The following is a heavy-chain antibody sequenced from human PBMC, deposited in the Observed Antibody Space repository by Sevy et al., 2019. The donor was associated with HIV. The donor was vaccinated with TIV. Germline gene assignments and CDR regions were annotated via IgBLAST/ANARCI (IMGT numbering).Heavy chain of an antibody. Sequence: ASVKVSCKASGYTFTRYGISWVRQAPGQGLEWMGWISAYNGNTNYAQKLQGRVTMTTDTSTSTAYMELRSLRSDDTAVYYCARGTARYGSGWYRFDPWGQGTLVTVSS. CDR3: ARGTARYGSGWYRFDP. D-gene: IGHD6-19*01. J-gene: IGHJ5*02. CDR2: ISAYNGNT. CDR1: GYTFTRYG. V-gene: IGHV1-18*01.